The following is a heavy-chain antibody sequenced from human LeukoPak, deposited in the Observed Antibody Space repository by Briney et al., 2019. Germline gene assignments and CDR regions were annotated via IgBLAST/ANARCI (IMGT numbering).Heavy chain of an antibody. Sequence: ASVKVSCKASGYTFTSYYMHWVRQAPGQGLEWMGIINPSGGSTSYAQKFQGRVTMTRDTSTSTVYMGLSSLRSEDTAVYYCARDGGRSRDSARKPLDYWGQGTLVTVSS. CDR2: INPSGGST. D-gene: IGHD2-15*01. V-gene: IGHV1-46*01. CDR3: ARDGGRSRDSARKPLDY. CDR1: GYTFTSYY. J-gene: IGHJ4*02.